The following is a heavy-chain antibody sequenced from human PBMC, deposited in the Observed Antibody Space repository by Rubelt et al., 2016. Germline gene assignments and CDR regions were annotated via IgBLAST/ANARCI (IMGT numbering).Heavy chain of an antibody. CDR2: IRAYSGNT. CDR1: GYTFTSYG. J-gene: IGHJ4*02. CDR3: ARVISGVEYSSSWHFDY. Sequence: VQLVQSGAEVKKPGASVKVSCKASGYTFTSYGISWVRHAPGQGLEWMGWIRAYSGNTNYAQKRQGGVTMTTATSTSTAYMELRRLRADYTAVYDCARVISGVEYSSSWHFDYWGQGTLVTVSS. V-gene: IGHV1-18*01. D-gene: IGHD6-13*01.